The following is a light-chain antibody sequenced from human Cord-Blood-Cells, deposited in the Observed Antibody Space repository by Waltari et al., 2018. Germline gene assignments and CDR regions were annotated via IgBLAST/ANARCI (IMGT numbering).Light chain of an antibody. CDR2: RNN. Sequence: QSVLTQPPSASGTPGQRVTISCSGSSSNIGSNYVYWYQQLPGTAPKLLIDRNNQRPSGVPDRFSGSKSGTSASLAISGLRSDDEADYYCAAWDDSLSGYVFGTGTKVTVL. CDR1: SSNIGSNY. V-gene: IGLV1-47*01. J-gene: IGLJ1*01. CDR3: AAWDDSLSGYV.